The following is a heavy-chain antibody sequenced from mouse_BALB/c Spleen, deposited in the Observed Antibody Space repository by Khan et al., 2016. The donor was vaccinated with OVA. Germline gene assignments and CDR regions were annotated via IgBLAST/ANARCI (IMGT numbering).Heavy chain of an antibody. CDR2: ILPGSGSR. CDR1: GYTFSGYW. V-gene: IGHV1-9*01. Sequence: VQLVESGAELMKPGASVKISCKATGYTFSGYWLEWVKQRPGHGLEWIGEILPGSGSRNYNENFKGKATFTADISSKTTYMQLSSLTSEDSAVYYCARVNYGSRDYLDYWGQGTTLTVSS. J-gene: IGHJ2*01. CDR3: ARVNYGSRDYLDY. D-gene: IGHD1-1*01.